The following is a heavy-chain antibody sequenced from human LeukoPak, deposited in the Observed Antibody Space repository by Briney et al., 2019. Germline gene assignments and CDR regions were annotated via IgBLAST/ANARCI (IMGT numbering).Heavy chain of an antibody. V-gene: IGHV3-30*02. Sequence: GGSLRLSCAASGFTFSSYGMHWVGQAPGKGLEWVAFIRYDGSNKYYADSVKGRFTISRDNSKNTLYLQMNSLRAEDTAVYYCAKGTIAAAVLFDYWGQGTLVTVSS. CDR2: IRYDGSNK. D-gene: IGHD6-13*01. CDR3: AKGTIAAAVLFDY. J-gene: IGHJ4*02. CDR1: GFTFSSYG.